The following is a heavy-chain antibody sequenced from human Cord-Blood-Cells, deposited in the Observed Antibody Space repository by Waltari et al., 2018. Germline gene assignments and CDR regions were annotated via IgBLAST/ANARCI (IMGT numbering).Heavy chain of an antibody. Sequence: QVQLVQSGAEVKKPGASVKVSCKASGYTFTSYDINWVRQATGQGLEWMGWMKPNRGNTGFSQEFQGRVTLTKNNSISTAYNELSSLRSEDTAVYYCARGVKGYDFDYWGQGTLVTVSS. CDR3: ARGVKGYDFDY. D-gene: IGHD5-12*01. J-gene: IGHJ4*02. CDR1: GYTFTSYD. V-gene: IGHV1-8*01. CDR2: MKPNRGNT.